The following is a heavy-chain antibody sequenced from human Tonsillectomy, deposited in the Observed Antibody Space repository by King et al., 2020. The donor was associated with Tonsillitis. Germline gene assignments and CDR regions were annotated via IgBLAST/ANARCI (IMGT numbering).Heavy chain of an antibody. Sequence: VQLVESGGGVVQPGRSLRLSCAASAFTFSDYGMHWVRQAPGKGLEWVAVISYDGSNNYYADSVKGRFTISRDNSKNTVYLQMNSLRAEDTAVYYCAKDEGSEHYFNYWGQGTMVTVSS. CDR2: ISYDGSNN. V-gene: IGHV3-30*18. J-gene: IGHJ4*02. CDR1: AFTFSDYG. CDR3: AKDEGSEHYFNY.